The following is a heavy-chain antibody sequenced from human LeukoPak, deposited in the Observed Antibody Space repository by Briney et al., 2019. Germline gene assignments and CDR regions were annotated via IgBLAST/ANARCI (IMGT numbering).Heavy chain of an antibody. D-gene: IGHD1-26*01. CDR2: IYHSGST. CDR3: ARHSGTLVGANEVNNWFDP. J-gene: IGHJ5*02. CDR1: GYSISSGYY. V-gene: IGHV4-38-2*01. Sequence: SETLSLTCAVSGYSISSGYYWGWIRQPPGKGLEWIGSIYHSGSTYYNPSLKSRVTISVDTSKNQFSLKLSSVTAADTAVYYCARHSGTLVGANEVNNWFDPWGQGTLVTVSS.